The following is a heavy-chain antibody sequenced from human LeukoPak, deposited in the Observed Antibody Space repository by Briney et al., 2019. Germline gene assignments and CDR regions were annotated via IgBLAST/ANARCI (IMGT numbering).Heavy chain of an antibody. CDR3: ARDSGTTGEVKFDP. D-gene: IGHD3-10*01. CDR2: INHSGST. J-gene: IGHJ5*02. Sequence: YPSETLSLTCAVYGGSFSGYYWSWIRQPPGKGLEWIGEINHSGSTNYNPSLKSRVTISVDTSKNQFSLKLSSVTAADTAIYYCARDSGTTGEVKFDPWGQGTLVTVSS. CDR1: GGSFSGYY. V-gene: IGHV4-34*01.